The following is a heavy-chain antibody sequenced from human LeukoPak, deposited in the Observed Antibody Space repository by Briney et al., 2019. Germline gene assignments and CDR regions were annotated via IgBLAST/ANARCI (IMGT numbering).Heavy chain of an antibody. CDR2: IRYDGSNK. V-gene: IGHV3-30*02. Sequence: GGSLRLSCAASAFTFSSYGMSWVRQAPGKGLEWVAFIRYDGSNKYYADSVKGRFTISRDNSKNTLYLQMNSLRAEDTAVYYCATDRSSSWYSLDYWGQGTLVTVSS. CDR1: AFTFSSYG. CDR3: ATDRSSSWYSLDY. J-gene: IGHJ4*02. D-gene: IGHD6-13*01.